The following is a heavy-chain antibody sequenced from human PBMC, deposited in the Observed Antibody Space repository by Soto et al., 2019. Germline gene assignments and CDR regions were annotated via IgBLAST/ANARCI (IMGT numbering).Heavy chain of an antibody. D-gene: IGHD6-19*01. CDR1: GGSVSSGSYY. J-gene: IGHJ4*02. V-gene: IGHV4-61*01. CDR2: IYYSGST. Sequence: QVQLQESGPGLVKPSETLSLTCTVSGGSVSSGSYYWSWIRQPPGKGLEWIGYIYYSGSTNYNPSPRSRVTLSVDTSKNQFSLKLSSVTAADTAVYYCGSYSSGWYDVSYWGQGTLVTVSS. CDR3: GSYSSGWYDVSY.